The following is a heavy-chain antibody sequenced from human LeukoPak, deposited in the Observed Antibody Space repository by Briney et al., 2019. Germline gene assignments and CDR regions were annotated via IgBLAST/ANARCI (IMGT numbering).Heavy chain of an antibody. CDR1: RFTVTSNY. V-gene: IGHV3-66*01. CDR3: ARASQWLAFDN. D-gene: IGHD6-19*01. CDR2: IYNGGST. J-gene: IGHJ4*02. Sequence: GGCLRLSCAASRFTVTSNYMSWVRQAPGKGMEWISVIYNGGSTNYADSVKGRFTISRDNSKNTLYLQMNSLRAEDTAVYFCARASQWLAFDNWGQGTLVTVSS.